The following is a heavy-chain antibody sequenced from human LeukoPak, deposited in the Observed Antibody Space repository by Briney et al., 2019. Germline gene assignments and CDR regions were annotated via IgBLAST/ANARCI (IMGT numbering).Heavy chain of an antibody. D-gene: IGHD5-18*01. CDR3: VMYGYELDY. V-gene: IGHV4-38-2*01. CDR2: IYHGGST. CDR1: GYSISSGYY. Sequence: SETLSLTCAVSGYSISSGYYWGWIRQPPGKGLEWIGSIYHGGSTHYNSSLKSRVTISVDTSKNQFSLKLSSVTAADTAVYYCVMYGYELDYWGQGTLVTVSS. J-gene: IGHJ4*02.